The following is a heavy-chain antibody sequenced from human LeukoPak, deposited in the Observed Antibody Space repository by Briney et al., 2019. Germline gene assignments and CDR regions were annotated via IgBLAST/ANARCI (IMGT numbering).Heavy chain of an antibody. Sequence: PGGSLRLSCAASGFTFRSYAMSWVRQAPGKGLEWVSAISGSGGSTYYADSVRGRLTISRDNSKNTLYLHMNSLRAEDTALYYCARNYYEPTYDYYFDCWGQGTLVTVSS. CDR3: ARNYYEPTYDYYFDC. D-gene: IGHD1-26*01. CDR2: ISGSGGST. J-gene: IGHJ4*02. CDR1: GFTFRSYA. V-gene: IGHV3-23*01.